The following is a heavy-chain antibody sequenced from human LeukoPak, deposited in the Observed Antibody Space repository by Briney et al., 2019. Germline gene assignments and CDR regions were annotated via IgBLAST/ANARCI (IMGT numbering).Heavy chain of an antibody. CDR1: GDSFSSNSVA. V-gene: IGHV6-1*01. Sequence: SQTLSLTCALSGDSFSSNSVAWNWIRQSPSRGLEWLGRTSYKSKWYNNYAVSVKSRITINPDTSKNQFSLQLNSVTPEDTAVYYCARVTATTLSYWGQGTLVTVSS. D-gene: IGHD1-26*01. J-gene: IGHJ4*02. CDR3: ARVTATTLSY. CDR2: TSYKSKWYN.